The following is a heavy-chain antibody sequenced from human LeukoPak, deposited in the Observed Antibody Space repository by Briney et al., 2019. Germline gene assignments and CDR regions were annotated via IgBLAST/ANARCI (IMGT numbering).Heavy chain of an antibody. Sequence: PSETLSLTCTVSGGSISTCSWTWIRQPPGKGLEWIGNIYHSGSTNYNPSLKSRVTISIDTSKNQFSLKVSSVTAADTAVYYCARAHSSGWPHMFDPWGQGTLVTVPS. CDR1: GGSISTCS. J-gene: IGHJ5*02. D-gene: IGHD6-19*01. CDR2: IYHSGST. CDR3: ARAHSSGWPHMFDP. V-gene: IGHV4-59*01.